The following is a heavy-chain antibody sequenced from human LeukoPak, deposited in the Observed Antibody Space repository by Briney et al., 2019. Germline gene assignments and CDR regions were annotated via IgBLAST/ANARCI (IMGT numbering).Heavy chain of an antibody. CDR1: GFTFSSYS. J-gene: IGHJ3*02. CDR2: ISSSSSYI. D-gene: IGHD6-13*01. Sequence: PGGSLRLSCAASGFTFSSYSMNWVRQAPGKGLEWVSSISSSSSYIYYADSVKGRFTISRDNAKNSLYLQMNSLRAEGTAVYYCARVGYSSSADAFDIWGQGTMVTVSS. V-gene: IGHV3-21*01. CDR3: ARVGYSSSADAFDI.